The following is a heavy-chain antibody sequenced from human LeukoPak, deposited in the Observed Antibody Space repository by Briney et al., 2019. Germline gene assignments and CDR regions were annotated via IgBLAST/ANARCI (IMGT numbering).Heavy chain of an antibody. CDR2: ISYDGNNK. Sequence: PGGSLRLSCAASGFTFSRNVMHWVRQAPGKGLEWVALISYDGNNKFYADSVKGRFTISRDNSRNTLYLQMNSLRGEGAAVYSCARGGIPTGPYYYFYYMDVWGKGTAVTVSS. CDR1: GFTFSRNV. J-gene: IGHJ6*03. V-gene: IGHV3-30*01. D-gene: IGHD3-10*01. CDR3: ARGGIPTGPYYYFYYMDV.